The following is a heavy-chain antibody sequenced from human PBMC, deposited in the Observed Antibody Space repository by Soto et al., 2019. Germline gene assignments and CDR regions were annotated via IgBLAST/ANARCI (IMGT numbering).Heavy chain of an antibody. D-gene: IGHD5-18*01. V-gene: IGHV1-18*01. CDR1: GYTFTSYG. CDR2: ISAYNGNT. J-gene: IGHJ6*02. CDR3: ARALDTAMVRGYYGMDV. Sequence: QVQLVQSGAEVKKPGASVKVSCKASGYTFTSYGISWVRQAPGQGLEWMGWISAYNGNTNYAQKLQGRDTMTTDTSTSTAYMELRSLRSDDTAVYYCARALDTAMVRGYYGMDVWGQGTTVTVSS.